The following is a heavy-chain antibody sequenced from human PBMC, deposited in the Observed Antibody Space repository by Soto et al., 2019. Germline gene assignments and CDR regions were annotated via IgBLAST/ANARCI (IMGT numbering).Heavy chain of an antibody. D-gene: IGHD5-12*01. CDR3: AIDVAAGSYYFDH. CDR2: VYTDGTT. J-gene: IGHJ4*02. V-gene: IGHV3-53*01. Sequence: EVQVVQSGGGLIQPGGALKLSCAVSGFTVSWNYMNWVRQAPGKGLEWVSVVYTDGTTYYADSVKGRFTISRDNSKNTLFLQMNSLRAEDTAIYYCAIDVAAGSYYFDHWGQGSLVTVSS. CDR1: GFTVSWNY.